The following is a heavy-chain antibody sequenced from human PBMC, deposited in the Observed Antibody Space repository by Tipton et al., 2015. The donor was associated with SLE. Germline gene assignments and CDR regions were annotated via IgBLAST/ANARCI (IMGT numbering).Heavy chain of an antibody. D-gene: IGHD5-24*01. V-gene: IGHV4-4*02. CDR1: GDSIRTINW. CDR3: ARQTRGEMATAYYYYYGMIV. Sequence: TLSLTCVVSGDSIRTINWWTWVRQYPNRTLEWIGEVYHSGDTNFNPSLQSRLTMSVDTSSDQFSLKLRSVTAADTAVYYCARQTRGEMATAYYYYYGMIVWGQGTTVTVSS. J-gene: IGHJ6*02. CDR2: VYHSGDT.